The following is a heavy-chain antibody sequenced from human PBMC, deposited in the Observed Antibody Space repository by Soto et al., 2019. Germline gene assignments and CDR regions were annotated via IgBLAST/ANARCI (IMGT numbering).Heavy chain of an antibody. V-gene: IGHV1-2*04. Sequence: ASVKVSCKASGYTFTGYYMHWVRQAPGQGLEWMGWINPNSGGTNYAQKFQGWVTMTRDTSISTAYMELSRLRSDDTAVYYCARELRITMVRGVITRYGMDVWGQGITVTVSS. CDR3: ARELRITMVRGVITRYGMDV. CDR2: INPNSGGT. CDR1: GYTFTGYY. J-gene: IGHJ6*02. D-gene: IGHD3-10*01.